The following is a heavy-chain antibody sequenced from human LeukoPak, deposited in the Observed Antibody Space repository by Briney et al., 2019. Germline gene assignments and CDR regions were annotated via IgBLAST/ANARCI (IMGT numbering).Heavy chain of an antibody. J-gene: IGHJ4*02. CDR3: ARLDYGGNSVYFDY. D-gene: IGHD4-23*01. V-gene: IGHV5-51*01. CDR1: GYSFTSFW. Sequence: GESLKISCRGSGYSFTSFWLGWVRQMPGKGLEWMGCVYPGDSDTCYSPSFQSHVTISAGKSIRTAYLEWGGQKASYSAMYYCARLDYGGNSVYFDYWGQGTLVTVSP. CDR2: VYPGDSDT.